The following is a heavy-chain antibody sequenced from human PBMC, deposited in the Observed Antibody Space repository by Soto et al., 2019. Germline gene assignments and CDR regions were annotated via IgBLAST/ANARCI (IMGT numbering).Heavy chain of an antibody. Sequence: PGESLKISCTGSGYDFSTYWIAWVRQMSGKGLEYVGIIYPGDYDTRYSPSFKGLVTISVDRSIKTAYLQWGSLKSSDTAMYYCVRGLTSTSHPKHFDLWGPGTLVTVSS. J-gene: IGHJ4*01. CDR1: GYDFSTYW. V-gene: IGHV5-51*01. CDR3: VRGLTSTSHPKHFDL. CDR2: IYPGDYDT.